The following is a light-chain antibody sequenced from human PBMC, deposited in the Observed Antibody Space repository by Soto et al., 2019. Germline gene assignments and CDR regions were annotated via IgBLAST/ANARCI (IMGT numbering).Light chain of an antibody. CDR2: KAS. CDR3: QPYNSNPLT. CDR1: QSISSW. V-gene: IGKV1-5*03. J-gene: IGKJ4*01. Sequence: DIQMTQSPSTLSASVGDRVTITCRASQSISSWLAWYQQKPGKVPKLLIYKASTLESGVPSRFSGSGSGTEFTLTISSLQPDDFATYYCQPYNSNPLTIGGGTKVEIK.